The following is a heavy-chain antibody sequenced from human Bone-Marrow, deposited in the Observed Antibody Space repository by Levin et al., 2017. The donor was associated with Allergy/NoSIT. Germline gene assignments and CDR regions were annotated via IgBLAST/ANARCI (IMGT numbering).Heavy chain of an antibody. J-gene: IGHJ4*02. Sequence: PGGSLRLSCAASGFTFSTYWMTWVRQAPGKGLEWVAHIKQDGSEKYYVDSVKGRFTISRDNAENSLYLQMNSLRAEDTAVYYCVRGFPFDCSSTNCYAFNYWGQGTLVTVSS. D-gene: IGHD2-2*01. V-gene: IGHV3-7*01. CDR2: IKQDGSEK. CDR3: VRGFPFDCSSTNCYAFNY. CDR1: GFTFSTYW.